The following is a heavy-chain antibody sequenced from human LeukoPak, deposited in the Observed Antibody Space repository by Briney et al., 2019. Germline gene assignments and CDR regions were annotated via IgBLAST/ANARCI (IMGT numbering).Heavy chain of an antibody. CDR1: GGSISSYY. Sequence: KASETLSLTCTVSGGSISSYYWSWIRQPPGKGLEWIGSNYHSGSTYYNPSLKSRVTISVDTSKNQFSLKLSSVTAADTAVYYCARDQGDYYDSSGSRPNNRFDPWGQGTLVTVSS. J-gene: IGHJ5*02. V-gene: IGHV4-38-2*02. CDR2: NYHSGST. D-gene: IGHD3-22*01. CDR3: ARDQGDYYDSSGSRPNNRFDP.